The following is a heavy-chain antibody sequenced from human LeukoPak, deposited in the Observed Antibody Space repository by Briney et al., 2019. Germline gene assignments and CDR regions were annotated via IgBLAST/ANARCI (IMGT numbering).Heavy chain of an antibody. CDR1: GFTDSSNY. CDR3: ARGTYYDFWSGYYHDAFDI. D-gene: IGHD3-3*01. J-gene: IGHJ3*02. Sequence: GGSLRLSCAASGFTDSSNYMSWVRQAPGKGLEWVSVIYSGGSTYYADSVKGRFTISRDNSKNTLHLQMNSLRAEDTAVYYCARGTYYDFWSGYYHDAFDIWGQGTMVTVSS. CDR2: IYSGGST. V-gene: IGHV3-53*01.